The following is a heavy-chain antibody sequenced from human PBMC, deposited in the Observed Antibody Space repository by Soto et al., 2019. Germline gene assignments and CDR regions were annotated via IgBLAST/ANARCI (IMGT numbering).Heavy chain of an antibody. CDR3: AHRPSYCSGGSCYSGFDY. Sequence: QITLKESGPTLVKPTQTLTLTCTFSGFSLSTSGVGVGWIRQPPGKALEWLALIYWDHDKRYSPSLKSRLTITKDTSKNPVVLTMTNMYPVDTATYYCAHRPSYCSGGSCYSGFDYWGQGTLVTVSS. CDR2: IYWDHDK. V-gene: IGHV2-5*02. J-gene: IGHJ4*02. CDR1: GFSLSTSGVG. D-gene: IGHD2-15*01.